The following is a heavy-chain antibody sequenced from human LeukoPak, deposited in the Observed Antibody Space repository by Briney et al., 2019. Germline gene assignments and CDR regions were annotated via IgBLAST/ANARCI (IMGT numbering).Heavy chain of an antibody. CDR3: AREGHGDYEYY. CDR1: GGTFSSYA. CDR2: IIPILGIA. D-gene: IGHD4-17*01. J-gene: IGHJ4*02. Sequence: GASVKVSCKASGGTFSSYAISWVRQAPGQGLEWMGRIIPILGIANYAQKFQSRVTITADKSTSTAYMELSSLRSEDTAVYYCAREGHGDYEYYWGQGTLVTVSS. V-gene: IGHV1-69*04.